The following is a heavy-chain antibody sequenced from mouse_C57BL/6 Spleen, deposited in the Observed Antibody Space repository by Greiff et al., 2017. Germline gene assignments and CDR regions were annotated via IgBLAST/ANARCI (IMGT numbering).Heavy chain of an antibody. J-gene: IGHJ2*01. Sequence: VQLQQSGPELVKPGASVKISCKASGYTFTDYYMNWVKQSHGKSLEWIGDINPNNGGTSYNQKFKGKATLTVDKSSSPAYMELRSLTSEDSAVYYCARKLGTDFDYWGQGTTLTVSS. CDR3: ARKLGTDFDY. V-gene: IGHV1-26*01. D-gene: IGHD4-1*01. CDR1: GYTFTDYY. CDR2: INPNNGGT.